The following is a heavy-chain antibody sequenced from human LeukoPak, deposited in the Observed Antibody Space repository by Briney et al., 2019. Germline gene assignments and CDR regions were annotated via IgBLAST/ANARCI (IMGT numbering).Heavy chain of an antibody. CDR2: ISYDGSNK. V-gene: IGHV3-30*18. Sequence: GGSLRLSCAASGFTFSSYGMHWVRQAPGKGLEWVAVISYDGSNKYYADSVKGRFTISRDNSKNTLYLQMNSLRAEDTAVYYCAKIPVWATTAGDAFDIWGQGTMVTVSS. CDR3: AKIPVWATTAGDAFDI. D-gene: IGHD1-26*01. J-gene: IGHJ3*02. CDR1: GFTFSSYG.